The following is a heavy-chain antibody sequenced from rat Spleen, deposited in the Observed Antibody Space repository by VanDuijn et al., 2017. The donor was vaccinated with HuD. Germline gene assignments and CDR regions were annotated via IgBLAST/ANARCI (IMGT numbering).Heavy chain of an antibody. CDR2: MSYDGSIT. CDR1: GFTFSDYY. CDR3: ARQWDY. V-gene: IGHV5-29*01. Sequence: EVQLVESDGGLVQPGRSLKLSCAASGFTFSDYYMAWVRQAPTKGLEWVATMSYDGSITYYRDSVKGRFTISRDNAKSTLYLQMDSLRSEDTATYYCARQWDYWGQGVMVTVSS. J-gene: IGHJ2*01.